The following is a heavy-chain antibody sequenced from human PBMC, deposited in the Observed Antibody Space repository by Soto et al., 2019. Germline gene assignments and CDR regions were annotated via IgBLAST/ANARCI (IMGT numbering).Heavy chain of an antibody. V-gene: IGHV1-69*12. CDR2: IIPIFGTA. Sequence: QVQLVQSGAEVKQPGSSVKVSCKASGGTFSSYAISWVRQAPGQGLEWMGGIIPIFGTANYAQKFQGRVTITADESTSTAYMELSSLRSEDTAVYYSARDLLQRYYFDYWGQGTLVTVSS. J-gene: IGHJ4*02. CDR3: ARDLLQRYYFDY. CDR1: GGTFSSYA. D-gene: IGHD2-15*01.